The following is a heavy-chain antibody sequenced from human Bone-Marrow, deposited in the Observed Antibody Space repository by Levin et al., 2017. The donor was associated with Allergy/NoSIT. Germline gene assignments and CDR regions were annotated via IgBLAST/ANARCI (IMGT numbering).Heavy chain of an antibody. CDR3: ARGDHYCSGGSCPFDY. CDR1: GGSISSYY. D-gene: IGHD2-15*01. V-gene: IGHV4-59*01. CDR2: IYYSGST. Sequence: LSQTLSLTCTVSGGSISSYYWSWIRQPPGKGLEWIGYIYYSGSTNYNPSLKSRVTISVDTSKNQFSLKLSSVTAADTAVYYCARGDHYCSGGSCPFDYWGQGTLVTVSS. J-gene: IGHJ4*02.